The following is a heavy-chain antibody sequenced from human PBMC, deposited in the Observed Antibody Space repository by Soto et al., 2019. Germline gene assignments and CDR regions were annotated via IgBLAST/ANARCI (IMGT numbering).Heavy chain of an antibody. CDR3: ARDAGFSGSPFDY. Sequence: NPSETLSLTCTVSGGSISSYHWSWIRQPAGKGLEWIGRIYTSGSTNYNPSLKSRVTMSVDTSKNQFSLKLSSVTAADTAVYYCARDAGFSGSPFDYWGQGTLVTVSS. CDR1: GGSISSYH. D-gene: IGHD1-26*01. V-gene: IGHV4-4*07. J-gene: IGHJ4*02. CDR2: IYTSGST.